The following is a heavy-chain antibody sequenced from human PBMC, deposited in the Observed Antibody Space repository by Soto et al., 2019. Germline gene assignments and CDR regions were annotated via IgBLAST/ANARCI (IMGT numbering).Heavy chain of an antibody. V-gene: IGHV3-30*18. D-gene: IGHD3-9*01. CDR1: GFTFSSYG. J-gene: IGHJ4*02. Sequence: GGSMRLSCAASGFTFSSYGMHWVRQAPGKGLEWVAVISYDGSNKYYADSVKGRFTISRDNSKNTLYLQMNSLRAEDTAVYYCANSYDILTGYYAPGYWGQGTLVTVSS. CDR3: ANSYDILTGYYAPGY. CDR2: ISYDGSNK.